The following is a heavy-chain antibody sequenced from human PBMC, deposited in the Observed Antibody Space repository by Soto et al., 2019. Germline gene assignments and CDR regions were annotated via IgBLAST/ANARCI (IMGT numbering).Heavy chain of an antibody. D-gene: IGHD6-19*01. CDR1: GXSLSSHS. CDR2: ISSRSSLI. CDR3: ARERGEYDSGWYIDR. V-gene: IGHV3-21*06. J-gene: IGHJ5*02. Sequence: GSLRLSCAASGXSLSSHSFNWVRQAPGQGLEWVAYISSRSSLILYADSVRGRFVISRDNALNSLYLQMNSKRDEDTAIYYCARERGEYDSGWYIDRWGQGTPVTVSS.